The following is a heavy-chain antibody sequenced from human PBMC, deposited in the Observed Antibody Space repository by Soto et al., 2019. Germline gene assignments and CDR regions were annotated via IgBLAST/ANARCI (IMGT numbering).Heavy chain of an antibody. CDR2: IHISGTT. V-gene: IGHV4-4*07. Sequence: PSETRSLTCTVSGGSMNAHFWSWIRQSAGKGLEWIGHIHISGTTTYNPSLKGRVTMSLDPPKNQLSLKLTSVAAADTAVYYCARINGGSPDFWGQGTLVTVSS. D-gene: IGHD2-15*01. CDR3: ARINGGSPDF. CDR1: GGSMNAHF. J-gene: IGHJ4*02.